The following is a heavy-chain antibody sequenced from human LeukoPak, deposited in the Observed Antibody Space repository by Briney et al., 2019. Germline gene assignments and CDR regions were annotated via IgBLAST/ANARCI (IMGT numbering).Heavy chain of an antibody. D-gene: IGHD1-1*01. J-gene: IGHJ4*02. Sequence: SVKVSCKASGGSFSNYGINWVRQAPGQGLEWMGRIIPILGIANYAQKLQGRVTTTADKSTSTAYMELSSLRSEDTAVYYCAKEERKDFYYFDYWGQGTLVTVSS. CDR2: IIPILGIA. CDR1: GGSFSNYG. V-gene: IGHV1-69*04. CDR3: AKEERKDFYYFDY.